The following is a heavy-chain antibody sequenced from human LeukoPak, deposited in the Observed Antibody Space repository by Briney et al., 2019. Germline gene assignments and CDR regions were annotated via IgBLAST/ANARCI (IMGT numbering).Heavy chain of an antibody. Sequence: GGSLRLSCAASGFTFSSNWMHWVRQAPGKGLVWVSRINEDGSTTNYADSVKGRSTIFRDNAKNTLYLQMNRLRAEDTAVYYCVRDLGGRSGHWGQGTLVTVSS. CDR1: GFTFSSNW. CDR3: VRDLGGRSGH. CDR2: INEDGSTT. V-gene: IGHV3-74*01. J-gene: IGHJ4*02. D-gene: IGHD1-26*01.